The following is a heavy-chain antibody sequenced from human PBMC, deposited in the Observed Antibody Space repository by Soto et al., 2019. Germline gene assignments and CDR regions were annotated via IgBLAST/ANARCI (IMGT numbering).Heavy chain of an antibody. Sequence: SETLSLTCTVSGGSISSYYWSWIRQPPGKGLEWIGYIYYSGSTNYNPSLKSRVTISVDTSKNLFSLKLSSVTAADTALYYCARSWDYYDSSGYLNWFDPWGQGTLVTVSS. D-gene: IGHD3-22*01. CDR3: ARSWDYYDSSGYLNWFDP. CDR1: GGSISSYY. J-gene: IGHJ5*02. V-gene: IGHV4-59*08. CDR2: IYYSGST.